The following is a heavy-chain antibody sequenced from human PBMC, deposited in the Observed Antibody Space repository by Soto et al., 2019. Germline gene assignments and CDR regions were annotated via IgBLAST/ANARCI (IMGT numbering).Heavy chain of an antibody. Sequence: QVQLVESGGGVVQPGRSLRLSCAASGFTFNNYGMHWVRQAPGKGLEWLAVIWNDGSNNYYANSVKGRFTISRDNSKNTLYLQMNSLRAEDEAVYYCARRQIPPPTRGAANARGGMDVWGQGTTVTVSS. D-gene: IGHD6-25*01. CDR2: IWNDGSNN. J-gene: IGHJ6*02. CDR3: ARRQIPPPTRGAANARGGMDV. V-gene: IGHV3-33*01. CDR1: GFTFNNYG.